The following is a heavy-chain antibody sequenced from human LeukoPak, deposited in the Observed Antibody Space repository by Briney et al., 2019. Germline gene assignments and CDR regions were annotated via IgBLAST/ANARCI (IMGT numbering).Heavy chain of an antibody. Sequence: GGSLRLSCAASGFTFSSYSMNWVRQAPGKGLEWVSSISSSSSYIYYADSVKGRFTISRDNAKNSLYLQMNSLRAEDTAVYYCAAVASSGYYDVPWGQGTLVTVSS. CDR1: GFTFSSYS. CDR3: AAVASSGYYDVP. D-gene: IGHD3-22*01. V-gene: IGHV3-21*01. J-gene: IGHJ5*02. CDR2: ISSSSSYI.